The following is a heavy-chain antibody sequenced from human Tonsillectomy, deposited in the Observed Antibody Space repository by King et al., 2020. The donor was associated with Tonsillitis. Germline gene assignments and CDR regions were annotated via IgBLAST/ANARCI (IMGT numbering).Heavy chain of an antibody. CDR3: VLRHLSLFGSGSFPDS. CDR1: GFSFSTKRVG. J-gene: IGHJ4*02. V-gene: IGHV2-5*02. CDR2: IYWDDDR. D-gene: IGHD3-10*01. Sequence: ITLKESGPTVVQPTQTLTLTCTFSGFSFSTKRVGVGWIRQPPGRALEYLALIYWDDDRRYNPSLKSRLTINKDTSKNQVVLTIINMDPVDTATYYCVLRHLSLFGSGSFPDSWGQGTPVIVSS.